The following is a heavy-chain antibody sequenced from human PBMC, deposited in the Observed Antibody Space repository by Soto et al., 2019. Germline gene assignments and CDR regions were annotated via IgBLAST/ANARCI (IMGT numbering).Heavy chain of an antibody. V-gene: IGHV1-8*01. J-gene: IGHJ6*03. CDR2: MNPNSGNT. CDR1: GYTFTSYD. Sequence: ASVKVSCKASGYTFTSYDINWVRQATGQGLEWMGWMNPNSGNTGYAQKFQGRVTMTRNTSISTAYMELSSLRSEDTAVFYCARVPKLRRYYYYYMDVWGKGTTVTVSS. D-gene: IGHD4-17*01. CDR3: ARVPKLRRYYYYYMDV.